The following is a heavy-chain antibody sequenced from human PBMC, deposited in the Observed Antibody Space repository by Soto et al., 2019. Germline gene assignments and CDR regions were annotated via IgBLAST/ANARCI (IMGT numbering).Heavy chain of an antibody. D-gene: IGHD2-2*01. Sequence: SETLSLTFTVSGGFVNSDTHSWSWIRQTPGKRLEWIGFIYSGGSTKNPSLRSRVTMSVDTSKNQFSLKLRSVIVADTAVYHCARFVRSGSATTCSTRADVWGQGITVT. CDR3: ARFVRSGSATTCSTRADV. J-gene: IGHJ6*02. CDR1: GGFVNSDTHS. CDR2: IYSGGST. V-gene: IGHV4-61*01.